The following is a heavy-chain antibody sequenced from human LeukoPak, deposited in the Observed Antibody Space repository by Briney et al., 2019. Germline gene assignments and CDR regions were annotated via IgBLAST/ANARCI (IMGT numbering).Heavy chain of an antibody. CDR3: ARRGSGSYYNAPVDY. V-gene: IGHV3-23*01. Sequence: GGSLRLSCAASGFTFGSYAMHWVRQAPGKGLEWVSVISGSGGSTYYADSVKGRFTISRDNSKNTLYLQMNSLRAEDTAVYYCARRGSGSYYNAPVDYWGQGTLVTVSS. CDR2: ISGSGGST. CDR1: GFTFGSYA. J-gene: IGHJ4*02. D-gene: IGHD3-10*01.